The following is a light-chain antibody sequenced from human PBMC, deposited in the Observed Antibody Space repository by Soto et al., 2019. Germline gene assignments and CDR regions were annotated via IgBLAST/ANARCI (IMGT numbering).Light chain of an antibody. CDR3: QSYDSSLSGYV. CDR2: GNS. Sequence: QSVLTQPPSVSGAPGQKVTTSCTGSSSNIGAGYDVNWYHQLPGTAPKLLIHGNSNRPSGVPDRFSGSKSGTSASLAITGLQAEDETDYFCQSYDSSLSGYVFGTGTKVTVL. V-gene: IGLV1-40*01. CDR1: SSNIGAGYD. J-gene: IGLJ1*01.